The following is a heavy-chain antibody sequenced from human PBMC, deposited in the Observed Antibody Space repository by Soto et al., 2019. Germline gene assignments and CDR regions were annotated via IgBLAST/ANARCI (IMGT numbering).Heavy chain of an antibody. J-gene: IGHJ1*01. Sequence: EVQLVESGGGLIQPGGSLRLSCAASGFTVSSNYMSWVRQAPGKGLEWVSVIYSGGSTYYADSVKGRFTISRDNSKXTLYLQMTSLRAEDTAVYYCARDRVESGYPEYFQHWGQGTLVTVSS. CDR2: IYSGGST. D-gene: IGHD3-22*01. CDR3: ARDRVESGYPEYFQH. CDR1: GFTVSSNY. V-gene: IGHV3-53*01.